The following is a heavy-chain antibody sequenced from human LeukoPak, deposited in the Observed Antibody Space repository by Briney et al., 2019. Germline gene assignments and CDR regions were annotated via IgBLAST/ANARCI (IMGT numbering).Heavy chain of an antibody. CDR1: GYTFTSYD. D-gene: IGHD5-24*01. Sequence: GASVKVSCKASGYTFTSYDINWLRQATGQGLEWMGWMNPSSGSTGNAQKFQGRVTMTSNTSISTAYMELSSLRTEDTAVYYCARGWAATIPQINSVRSPRIYYFDYWGQGTLVTVSS. CDR2: MNPSSGST. J-gene: IGHJ4*02. V-gene: IGHV1-8*01. CDR3: ARGWAATIPQINSVRSPRIYYFDY.